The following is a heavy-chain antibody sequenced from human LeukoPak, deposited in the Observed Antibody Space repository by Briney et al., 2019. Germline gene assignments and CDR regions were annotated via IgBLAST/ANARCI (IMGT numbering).Heavy chain of an antibody. Sequence: PSETLSLTCTVSGGSISSSTSYYWGWIRQPPGKGLDWIGSIYHSGETSYNPSLTGRLTIAVDTSKNQFSLRLRSVTAADTAVYYCARHRAAQLSKFDFWGQGALVTVSS. CDR3: ARHRAAQLSKFDF. J-gene: IGHJ4*02. V-gene: IGHV4-39*01. CDR2: IYHSGET. D-gene: IGHD1-1*01. CDR1: GGSISSSTSYY.